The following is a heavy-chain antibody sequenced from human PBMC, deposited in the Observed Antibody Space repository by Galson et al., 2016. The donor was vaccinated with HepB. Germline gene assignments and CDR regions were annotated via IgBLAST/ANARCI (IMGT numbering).Heavy chain of an antibody. J-gene: IGHJ4*02. D-gene: IGHD6-13*01. CDR1: GFTFSSSW. V-gene: IGHV3-23*01. CDR3: ARYSNSWAPFDY. CDR2: ISGSGANT. Sequence: SLRLSCAASGFTFSSSWMHWVRQAPGKGLEWVSGISGSGANTYYANAVKGRFTISRDNSNNTLYLQVNSLRAEDTALYFCARYSNSWAPFDYWGQGTLITVSS.